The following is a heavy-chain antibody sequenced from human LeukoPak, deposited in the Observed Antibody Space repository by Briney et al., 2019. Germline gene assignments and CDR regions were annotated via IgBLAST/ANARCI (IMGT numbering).Heavy chain of an antibody. V-gene: IGHV3-11*06. J-gene: IGHJ5*02. Sequence: GGSLRLSCAASGFTFSDYYISWIRQAPGKGLEWVSYISSSSSYTNYADSVKGRFTISRDNAKNSLYLQMNCLRAEETAVYYCARDPEAAAGYNWFDPWGQGTLVTVSS. CDR3: ARDPEAAAGYNWFDP. D-gene: IGHD6-13*01. CDR1: GFTFSDYY. CDR2: ISSSSSYT.